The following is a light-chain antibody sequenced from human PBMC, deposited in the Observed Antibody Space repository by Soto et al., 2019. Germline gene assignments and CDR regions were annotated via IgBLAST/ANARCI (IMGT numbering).Light chain of an antibody. CDR1: NIGSNS. V-gene: IGLV3-21*02. J-gene: IGLJ2*01. Sequence: SYELTQPPSLSVAPGQTARITCGEANIGSNSVHWYQQKPGQSPVLVVYDDSDRPAGIPERFSGSNSGNTATLTISRVEAGDEADYYCQVWGSSINQALFGGGTKLTVL. CDR2: DDS. CDR3: QVWGSSINQAL.